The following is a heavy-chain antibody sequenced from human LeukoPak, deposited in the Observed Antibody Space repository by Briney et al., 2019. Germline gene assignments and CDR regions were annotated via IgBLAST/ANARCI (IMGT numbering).Heavy chain of an antibody. J-gene: IGHJ4*02. V-gene: IGHV4-39*01. D-gene: IGHD3-9*01. CDR1: GGSISSNSYY. CDR2: IYYSGST. CDR3: ARHKSAHYDILTGYYRNYYFDY. Sequence: PSETLSLTCAVSGGSISSNSYYWGWIRQPPGKGLEWIGSIYYSGSTYYNPSLKSRVTISVDTSKNQFSLKLSSVTAADTAVYYCARHKSAHYDILTGYYRNYYFDYWGQGTLVTVSS.